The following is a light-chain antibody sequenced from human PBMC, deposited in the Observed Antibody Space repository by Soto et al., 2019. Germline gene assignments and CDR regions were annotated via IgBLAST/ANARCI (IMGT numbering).Light chain of an antibody. V-gene: IGKV1-5*03. J-gene: IGKJ3*01. CDR1: QSIGNW. CDR2: KAS. CDR3: QQYNSYV. Sequence: DVPMTQTPSSLSASVGDRVILTCRASQSIGNWLAWYQQKPGKAPKLLIYKASSLESGVPTRFSGSGSGTDFTLTSSSLQAEDFATYYCQQYNSYVFGPGTKVDIK.